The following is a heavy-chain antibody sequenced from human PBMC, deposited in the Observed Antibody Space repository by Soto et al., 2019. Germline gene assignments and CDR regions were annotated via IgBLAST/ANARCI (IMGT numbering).Heavy chain of an antibody. V-gene: IGHV1-69*01. Sequence: QVRLVQSGAEVKKPGSSVKVSCKASGGTFSNYAITWLRLAPGQGLEWLGGIIPVFGTVNYAQKFQGRVTITADESTSAAYMELIRLISENTAVYYCARYSPYTNSFGYWFDPWGQGTLVIVS. J-gene: IGHJ5*02. D-gene: IGHD6-13*01. CDR2: IIPVFGTV. CDR1: GGTFSNYA. CDR3: ARYSPYTNSFGYWFDP.